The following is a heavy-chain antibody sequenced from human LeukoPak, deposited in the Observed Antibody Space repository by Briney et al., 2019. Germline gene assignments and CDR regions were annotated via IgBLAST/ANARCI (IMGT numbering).Heavy chain of an antibody. V-gene: IGHV3-30*04. J-gene: IGHJ4*02. CDR2: ISYDGSNK. CDR3: ARGPTPGYSSGWSDY. Sequence: PGTSLRLSCAASGFTFSRYAVHWVRQAPGKGLEWMAVISYDGSNKYYADSVKGRFTISRDNSKNTLYLQVNSLRPEDTAVFYCARGPTPGYSSGWSDYWGQGTLVTVSS. D-gene: IGHD6-19*01. CDR1: GFTFSRYA.